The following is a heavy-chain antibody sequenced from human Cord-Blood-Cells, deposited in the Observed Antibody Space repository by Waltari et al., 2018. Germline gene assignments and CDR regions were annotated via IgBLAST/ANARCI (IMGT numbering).Heavy chain of an antibody. Sequence: EVQLVESGGGLVQPGGSLRLSCAASGFTFSSYWMHWVRQAPGKGLVWVSRSNSDGSSTGYADSGKGRFTISRDNAKNTLYLQMSSLSAEDTAVYYCARGRGGAFDISGQGTMVTVSS. J-gene: IGHJ3*02. V-gene: IGHV3-74*01. CDR2: SNSDGSST. CDR3: ARGRGGAFDI. CDR1: GFTFSSYW.